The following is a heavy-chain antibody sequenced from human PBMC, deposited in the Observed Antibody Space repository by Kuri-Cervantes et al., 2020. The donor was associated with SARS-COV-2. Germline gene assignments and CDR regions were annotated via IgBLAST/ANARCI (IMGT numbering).Heavy chain of an antibody. J-gene: IGHJ3*02. D-gene: IGHD2-15*01. Sequence: GESLKISCAASGFTFSDYYMSWNRQAPGKGLEWVANIKQDGSEKYYVDSVKGRFTISRDNAKNSLYLQMNSLRAEDTAVYYCARDGVGGYCSGGSCYEDDAFDIWGQGTRGTVSS. CDR3: ARDGVGGYCSGGSCYEDDAFDI. V-gene: IGHV3-7*01. CDR2: IKQDGSEK. CDR1: GFTFSDYY.